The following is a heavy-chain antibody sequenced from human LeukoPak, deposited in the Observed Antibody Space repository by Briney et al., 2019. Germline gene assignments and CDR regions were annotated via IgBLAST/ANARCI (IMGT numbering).Heavy chain of an antibody. V-gene: IGHV4-38-2*02. CDR3: ARELDSSGYYG. CDR2: IYHSGST. Sequence: SETLSLTCTVSGYSISSGYYWGWIRQPPGKGLEWIGSIYHSGSTYYNPSLKSRVTISVDTSKNQFSLKLSSVTAADTAVYYCARELDSSGYYGWGQGTLVTVSS. J-gene: IGHJ4*02. D-gene: IGHD3-22*01. CDR1: GYSISSGYY.